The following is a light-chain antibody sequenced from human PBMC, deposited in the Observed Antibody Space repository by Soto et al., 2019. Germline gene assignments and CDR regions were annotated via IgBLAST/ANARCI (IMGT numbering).Light chain of an antibody. CDR1: SSDVGSYNL. CDR3: CSYAGSSTS. V-gene: IGLV2-23*01. Sequence: QSVLTQPASVSGSPGQSITISCTGTSSDVGSYNLVSWYQQHPGKAPKLMIYEGSKRPSGVSNRFSGSKSDNTASLTISGLQAEDEADYYCCSYAGSSTSFGTGTKLTVL. CDR2: EGS. J-gene: IGLJ1*01.